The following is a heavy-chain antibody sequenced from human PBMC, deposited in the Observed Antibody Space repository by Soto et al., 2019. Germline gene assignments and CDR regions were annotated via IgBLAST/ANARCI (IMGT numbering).Heavy chain of an antibody. CDR1: GYPVTAYY. Sequence: QLHLVQSGAVVKKPGASVTVSCSASGYPVTAYYMHWVRQAPGRGLEWMGGINPATGAAKYTQTLQGRVTMTRDPPTSTVFTELSGLPSRDPAGFYWQRGGGVGVAASAAFDMWGQGTVVTVSS. J-gene: IGHJ3*02. V-gene: IGHV1-2*02. CDR3: QRGGGVGVAASAAFDM. D-gene: IGHD3-3*01. CDR2: INPATGAA.